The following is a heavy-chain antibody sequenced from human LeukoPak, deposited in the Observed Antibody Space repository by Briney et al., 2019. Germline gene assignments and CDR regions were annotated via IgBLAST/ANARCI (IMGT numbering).Heavy chain of an antibody. CDR1: GFTFSNHD. J-gene: IGHJ4*02. CDR3: AKDLSAAARGPFDC. Sequence: GGSLRLSCAASGFTFSNHDMSWVRQAPGKGLEWVSAISGSGGSTDYADSVKGRFSVSRDNSKNTLYLQMNSLRVEDTAVYYCAKDLSAAARGPFDCWGQGTLVTVSS. V-gene: IGHV3-23*01. CDR2: ISGSGGST. D-gene: IGHD6-13*01.